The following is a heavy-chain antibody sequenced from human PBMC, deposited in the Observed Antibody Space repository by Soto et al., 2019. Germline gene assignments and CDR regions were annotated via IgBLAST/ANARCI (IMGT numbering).Heavy chain of an antibody. V-gene: IGHV1-18*01. CDR3: ARDTGNFFDY. CDR1: GYTFTSYT. CDR2: IGPSSGNT. Sequence: ASVKVSCKAPGYTFTSYTVSWVRQAPRQGLEWVGWIGPSSGNTDSARNLQGRVTMTTDTSTSTAYTELRSLRSDDTAVYYCARDTGNFFDYWGQGTLVTVSS. J-gene: IGHJ4*02.